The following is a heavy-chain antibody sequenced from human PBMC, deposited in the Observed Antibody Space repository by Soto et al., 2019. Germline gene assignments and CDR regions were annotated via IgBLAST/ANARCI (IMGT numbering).Heavy chain of an antibody. CDR3: AKDLTGYSSS. V-gene: IGHV3-30*18. CDR2: ISYDGSNK. CDR1: GFTFSSYG. Sequence: QVQLVESGGGVVQPGRSLRLSCAASGFTFSSYGMHWVRQAPGKGLEWVAVISYDGSNKYYADSVKGRFTISRDNSKNTLYLQMNSLRAEETAVYYCAKDLTGYSSSWGQGTLVTVSS. J-gene: IGHJ4*02. D-gene: IGHD6-13*01.